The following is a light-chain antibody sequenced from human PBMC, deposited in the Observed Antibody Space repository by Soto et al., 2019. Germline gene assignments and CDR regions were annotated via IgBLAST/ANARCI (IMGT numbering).Light chain of an antibody. CDR2: DVS. V-gene: IGLV2-14*01. CDR3: SSYTSSSTLV. Sequence: QSALTQPASVSGSPGQSITISCTGTSSDVGGYNYVSWYQQHPGKAPKLMIYDVSNRPSGVSNRFSGSKSGNTASLTISGLQAEDVADYYCSSYTSSSTLVFGTGTKVPVL. CDR1: SSDVGGYNY. J-gene: IGLJ1*01.